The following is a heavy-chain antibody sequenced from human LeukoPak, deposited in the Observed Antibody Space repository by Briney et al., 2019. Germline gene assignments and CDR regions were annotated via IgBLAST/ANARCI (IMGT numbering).Heavy chain of an antibody. V-gene: IGHV1-2*02. CDR2: INPSSGGT. D-gene: IGHD3-10*01. CDR1: GYTFTGHY. Sequence: GASVKVSCKASGYTFTGHYMHWVRQAPGQGLEWMGWINPSSGGTNYAQKFQGRVTMTRDTSISTAYMELSRLRSDDTAVYYCARYLHYGSGSYAFDYWGQGTLVTVSS. J-gene: IGHJ4*02. CDR3: ARYLHYGSGSYAFDY.